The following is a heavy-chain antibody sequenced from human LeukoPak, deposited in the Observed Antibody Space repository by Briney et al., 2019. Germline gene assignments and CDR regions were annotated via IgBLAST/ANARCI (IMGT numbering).Heavy chain of an antibody. CDR1: GYTFTSHG. CDR3: ARDLAAAGTGDY. V-gene: IGHV1-18*01. J-gene: IGHJ4*02. Sequence: ASVKVSCKASGYTFTSHGISWVRQAPGQGLEWMGWISAYNGNTNYAQKLQGRVTMTTDASTSTAYMELRSLRSDDTAVYYCARDLAAAGTGDYWGQGTLVTVSS. CDR2: ISAYNGNT. D-gene: IGHD6-13*01.